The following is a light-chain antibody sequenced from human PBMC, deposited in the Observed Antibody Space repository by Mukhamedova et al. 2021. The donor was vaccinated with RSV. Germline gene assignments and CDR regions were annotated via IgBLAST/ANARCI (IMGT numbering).Light chain of an antibody. CDR3: MQALQTPFT. J-gene: IGKJ2*01. V-gene: IGKV2-28*01. Sequence: DWYLQKPGQSPQLLIYLASHRASGVPDRFSGSGSGTDFTRKISRVEAEDVAVYYCMQALQTPFTFGQGTKLEIK. CDR2: LAS.